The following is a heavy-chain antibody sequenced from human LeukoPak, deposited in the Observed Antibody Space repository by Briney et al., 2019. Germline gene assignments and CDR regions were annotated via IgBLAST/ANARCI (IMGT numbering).Heavy chain of an antibody. CDR1: RFTFSNYE. J-gene: IGHJ4*02. Sequence: QPGGSLRLSCAASRFTFSNYEMHWVRQAPGKGLEWLSYISSSGNTIYYADSVKGRFTISRDNSKNSLYPQMNSLRAEDTAVYYCATCPPSSWYHFDFWGQGALVTVSS. CDR3: ATCPPSSWYHFDF. D-gene: IGHD6-13*01. V-gene: IGHV3-48*03. CDR2: ISSSGNTI.